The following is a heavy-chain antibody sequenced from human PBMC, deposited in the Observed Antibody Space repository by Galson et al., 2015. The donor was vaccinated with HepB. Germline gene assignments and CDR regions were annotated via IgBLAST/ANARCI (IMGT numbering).Heavy chain of an antibody. CDR1: GGTFSSYA. V-gene: IGHV1-69*06. CDR3: ARASGYDFWSGYLNPTPYGMDV. CDR2: IIPIFGTA. Sequence: SVKVSCKASGGTFSSYAISWVRQAPGQGLEWMGGIIPIFGTANYAQKFQGRVTITADKSTSTAYMELSSLRSEDTAVYYCARASGYDFWSGYLNPTPYGMDVWGQGTTVTVSS. J-gene: IGHJ6*02. D-gene: IGHD3-3*01.